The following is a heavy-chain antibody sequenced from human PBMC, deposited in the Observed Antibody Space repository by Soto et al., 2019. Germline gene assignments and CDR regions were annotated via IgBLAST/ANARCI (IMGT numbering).Heavy chain of an antibody. CDR2: IYYSGNT. J-gene: IGHJ6*02. Sequence: TLSLTCTVSGGAIRSGGYYWSWVRQNPRRGLEWIGNIYYSGNTYYNPSLKSRLTISVDTSKNQFSLNLSSVTAADTAVYYCARDRLMATAGTARHYFGLDVWGQGTTVTVSS. V-gene: IGHV4-31*03. CDR1: GGAIRSGGYY. CDR3: ARDRLMATAGTARHYFGLDV. D-gene: IGHD5-18*01.